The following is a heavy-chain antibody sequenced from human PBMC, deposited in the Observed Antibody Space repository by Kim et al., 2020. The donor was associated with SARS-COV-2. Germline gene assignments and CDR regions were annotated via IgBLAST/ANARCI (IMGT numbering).Heavy chain of an antibody. CDR2: INHSGST. J-gene: IGHJ4*02. CDR1: GGSFSGYY. CDR3: ARWGYYDILTGYQY. V-gene: IGHV4-34*01. D-gene: IGHD3-9*01. Sequence: SETLSLTCAVYGGSFSGYYWSWIRQPPGKGLEWIGEINHSGSTNYNPSLKSRVTISVDTSKNQFSLKLSSVTAADTAVYYCARWGYYDILTGYQYWGQGTLVTVSS.